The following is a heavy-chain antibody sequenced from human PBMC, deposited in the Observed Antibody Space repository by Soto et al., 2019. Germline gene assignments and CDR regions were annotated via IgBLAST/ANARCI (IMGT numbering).Heavy chain of an antibody. CDR2: IYYSGST. D-gene: IGHD6-6*01. J-gene: IGHJ5*02. CDR1: GGSVSSGSYY. CDR3: ARVVSSSSSGGWFDP. V-gene: IGHV4-61*01. Sequence: QVQLQESGPGLVKPSETLSLTCTVSGGSVSSGSYYWSWIRQPPGKGLEWIGSIYYSGSTNYNPSLKSRVTISVDTSKSQFSLKLSSVTAADTAVYYCARVVSSSSSGGWFDPWGQGALVTVSS.